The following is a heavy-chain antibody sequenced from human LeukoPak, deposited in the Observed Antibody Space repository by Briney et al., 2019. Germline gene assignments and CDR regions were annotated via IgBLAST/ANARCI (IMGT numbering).Heavy chain of an antibody. Sequence: PSETLSLTCTVSGGSISSRSDCWGWIRQPPGKGLEWIGTMFYSGSTYYNPSLKSRVAISVDTSENQFSLELNSVTAADTAVYYCAVAGVRYYDSSGLHAFDFWGRGTMVTVSS. V-gene: IGHV4-39*01. D-gene: IGHD3-22*01. CDR2: MFYSGST. CDR3: AVAGVRYYDSSGLHAFDF. J-gene: IGHJ3*01. CDR1: GGSISSRSDC.